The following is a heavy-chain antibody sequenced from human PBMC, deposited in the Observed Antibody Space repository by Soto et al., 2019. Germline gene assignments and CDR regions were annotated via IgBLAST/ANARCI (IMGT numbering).Heavy chain of an antibody. D-gene: IGHD3-10*01. CDR3: PQKSYYGSGSLDY. Sequence: QITLKESGPTLVKPTQTLTLTCTFSGFSLSTGVGVGWIRQPPGKALECLALIYWDDDKRYSSSLKSRLTITKDTSKTQVVLIMTNMDPVDTATYYCPQKSYYGSGSLDYWGQGILVTVSS. J-gene: IGHJ4*02. V-gene: IGHV2-5*02. CDR2: IYWDDDK. CDR1: GFSLSTGVG.